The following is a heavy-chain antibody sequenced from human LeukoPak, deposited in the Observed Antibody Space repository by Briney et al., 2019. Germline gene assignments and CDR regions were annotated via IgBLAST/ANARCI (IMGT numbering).Heavy chain of an antibody. CDR1: ESSFTSYG. V-gene: IGHV1-18*01. CDR3: ARDYGDYPSY. CDR2: ISGYNGNT. D-gene: IGHD4-17*01. J-gene: IGHJ4*02. Sequence: ASVKVSCKASESSFTSYGITWVRQAPGQGLEWMGWISGYNGNTKYAQKFQGRVTMTTDTSTSTAYMELRSLRSDDTAVYYCARDYGDYPSYWGQGTLVTVSS.